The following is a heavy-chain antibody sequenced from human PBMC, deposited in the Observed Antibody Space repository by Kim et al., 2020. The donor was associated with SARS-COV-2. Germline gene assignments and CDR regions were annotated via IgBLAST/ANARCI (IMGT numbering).Heavy chain of an antibody. CDR2: ISAYNGNT. CDR3: ARAKVRTTVTSPAPKSLDY. CDR1: GYTFTSYG. J-gene: IGHJ4*02. V-gene: IGHV1-18*01. Sequence: ASVKVSCKASGYTFTSYGISWVRQAPGQGLEWMGWISAYNGNTNYAQKLQGRVTMTTDTSTSTAYMELRSLRSDDTAVYYCARAKVRTTVTSPAPKSLDYWGQGTLVTVSS. D-gene: IGHD4-17*01.